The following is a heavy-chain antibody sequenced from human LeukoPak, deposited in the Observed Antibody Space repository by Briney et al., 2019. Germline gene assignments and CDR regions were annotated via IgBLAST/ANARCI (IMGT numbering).Heavy chain of an antibody. V-gene: IGHV4-34*01. CDR2: INHSGST. CDR1: GGSISSYY. Sequence: SETLSLTCTVSGGSISSYYWSWIRQPPGKGLEWIGEINHSGSTNYNPSLKSRVTISVDTSKNQFSLKLSSVTAADTAVYYCARGGPTYYDFWSGPNGYYYYMDVWGKGTTVTVSS. J-gene: IGHJ6*03. D-gene: IGHD3-3*01. CDR3: ARGGPTYYDFWSGPNGYYYYMDV.